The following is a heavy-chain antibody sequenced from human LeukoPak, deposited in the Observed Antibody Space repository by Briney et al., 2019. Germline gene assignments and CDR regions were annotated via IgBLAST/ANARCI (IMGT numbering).Heavy chain of an antibody. J-gene: IGHJ3*02. Sequence: SETLSLTCTVSGYSISSGYYWGWIRQPPGKGLEWIGSIYHSGSTYYNPSLKSRVTISVDRSKNQFSLKLSSVTAADTAVYYCARAGRDGYSPASDSFDIWGQGKTVTVSS. CDR3: ARAGRDGYSPASDSFDI. D-gene: IGHD5-24*01. V-gene: IGHV4-38-2*02. CDR2: IYHSGST. CDR1: GYSISSGYY.